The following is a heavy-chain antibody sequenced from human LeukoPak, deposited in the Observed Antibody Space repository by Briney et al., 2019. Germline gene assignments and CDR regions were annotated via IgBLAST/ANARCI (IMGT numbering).Heavy chain of an antibody. D-gene: IGHD3-10*01. CDR3: ARFQASEFRGFDH. J-gene: IGHJ4*02. CDR1: GYRFITFG. CDR2: INPYNGNR. V-gene: IGHV1-18*01. Sequence: VASVKVSCKTSGYRFITFGINWVRQAPGQGLEWMGWINPYNGNRYYAKKFQDRFNMTTDTSTSTVYLELQTLTSDDTAIYYCARFQASEFRGFDHWGQGTLITVSS.